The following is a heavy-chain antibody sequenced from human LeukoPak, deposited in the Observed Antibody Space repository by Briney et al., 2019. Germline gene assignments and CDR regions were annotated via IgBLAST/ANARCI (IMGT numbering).Heavy chain of an antibody. V-gene: IGHV4-39*01. CDR3: AGGKDDDAFDI. Sequence: SETLSLTCTASGGSISSSSYYWGWIRQPPGKGLEWIGSIYYSGSTYYNPSLKSRVTISVDTSKNQFSLKLSSVTAADTAVYYCAGGKDDDAFDIWGQGTMVTVSS. CDR1: GGSISSSSYY. D-gene: IGHD2-15*01. CDR2: IYYSGST. J-gene: IGHJ3*02.